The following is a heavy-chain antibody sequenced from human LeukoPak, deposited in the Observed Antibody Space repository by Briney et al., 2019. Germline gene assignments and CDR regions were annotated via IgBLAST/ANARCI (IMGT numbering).Heavy chain of an antibody. V-gene: IGHV3-21*01. CDR1: GFTFSSYS. Sequence: GGSLRLSCAASGFTFSSYSMNWVRQAPGKGLEWVSSISSSSSYIYYADSLRGRSTISRDNAKNSLYLQMNSLRAEDTAVYYCARGGSVVFDYWGQGTLVTVSS. CDR2: ISSSSSYI. CDR3: ARGGSVVFDY. D-gene: IGHD3-10*01. J-gene: IGHJ4*02.